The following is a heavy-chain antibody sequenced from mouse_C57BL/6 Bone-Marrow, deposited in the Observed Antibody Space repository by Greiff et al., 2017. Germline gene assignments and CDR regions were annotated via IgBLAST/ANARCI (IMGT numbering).Heavy chain of an antibody. CDR2: IWWDDDK. D-gene: IGHD2-10*02. J-gene: IGHJ4*01. Sequence: QVTLKVSGPGILQPSQTLSLTCSFSGFSLSTFGMGVGWIRQPSGKGLEWLAHIWWDDDKYYNPALQSRLTISKDTSKNQVFLKIANVDTADTATYYCARIEGDEYGNYDAMDYWGQGTSVTVSS. V-gene: IGHV8-8*01. CDR3: ARIEGDEYGNYDAMDY. CDR1: GFSLSTFGMG.